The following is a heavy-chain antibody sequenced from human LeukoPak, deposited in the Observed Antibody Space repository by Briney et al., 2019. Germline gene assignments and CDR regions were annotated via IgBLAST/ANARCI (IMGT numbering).Heavy chain of an antibody. Sequence: ASVKVSCKASGHTFTSYYMHWVRQAPGQGLEWMGIINPSGGSTSYAQKFQGRVTMTRDMSTSTVYMELSSLRSEDTAVYYCARLWKDGYSYDDYWGQGTLVTVSS. V-gene: IGHV1-46*01. CDR1: GHTFTSYY. CDR3: ARLWKDGYSYDDY. J-gene: IGHJ4*02. CDR2: INPSGGST. D-gene: IGHD5-18*01.